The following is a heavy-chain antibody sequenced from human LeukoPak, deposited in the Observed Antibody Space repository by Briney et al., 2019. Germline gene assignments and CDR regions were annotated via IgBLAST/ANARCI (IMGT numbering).Heavy chain of an antibody. Sequence: GGSLRLSCEPSGFTFSRYWMSWVRQAPGKGLEWVANINEDGSEEYYVDSVRGRFTIARDNAKNSLYLQMNSLRAEDTAVYYCARAGGGTAARDYWGQGTLVTVSS. CDR3: ARAGGGTAARDY. J-gene: IGHJ4*02. CDR1: GFTFSRYW. D-gene: IGHD2-15*01. CDR2: INEDGSEE. V-gene: IGHV3-7*01.